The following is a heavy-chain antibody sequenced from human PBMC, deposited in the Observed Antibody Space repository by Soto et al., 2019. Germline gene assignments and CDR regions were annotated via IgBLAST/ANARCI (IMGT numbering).Heavy chain of an antibody. CDR3: SRGPSGYKVDS. D-gene: IGHD1-1*01. CDR2: IYDGGRT. V-gene: IGHV4-30-4*01. J-gene: IGHJ4*02. CDR1: GDSISTVDYW. Sequence: QVQLQESSTGLVKPSQTLSLTCTVSGDSISTVDYWWSWIRQSPDMGLEWIGHIYDGGRTYNNPSLESRVTMSVDTSKSQLSLTLSSVSAADTAVYYCSRGPSGYKVDSWGQGTLVTVSS.